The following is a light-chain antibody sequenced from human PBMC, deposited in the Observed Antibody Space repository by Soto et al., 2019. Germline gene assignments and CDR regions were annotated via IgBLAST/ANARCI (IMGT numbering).Light chain of an antibody. J-gene: IGKJ5*01. CDR2: DAS. CDR3: QQRNVWPPIT. CDR1: QNIGTS. Sequence: EIVLTQSPATLSLSPGERATLSGRSGQNIGTSLVWSQQKPGQSPRLLIYDASHRANGVPDRFGGSRSGTEFTLTINSLEPEDFAVYYCQQRNVWPPITFGQGTRLEIK. V-gene: IGKV3-11*01.